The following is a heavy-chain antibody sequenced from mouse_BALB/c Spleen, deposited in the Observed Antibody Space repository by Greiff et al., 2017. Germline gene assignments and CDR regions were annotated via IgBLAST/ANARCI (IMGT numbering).Heavy chain of an antibody. CDR2: ISYSGST. CDR3: ARNYRYPYYAMDY. J-gene: IGHJ4*01. D-gene: IGHD2-14*01. V-gene: IGHV3-2*02. Sequence: VQLKESGPGLVKPSQSLSLTCTVTGYSITSDYAWYWIRQFPGNKLEWMGYISYSGSTSYNPSLKSRISITRDTSKNQFFLQLNSVTTEDTATYYCARNYRYPYYAMDYWGQGTSGTVSS. CDR1: GYSITSDYA.